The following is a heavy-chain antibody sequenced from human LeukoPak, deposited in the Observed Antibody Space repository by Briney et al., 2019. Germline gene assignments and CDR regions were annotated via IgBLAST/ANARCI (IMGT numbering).Heavy chain of an antibody. CDR2: INPSGGST. CDR3: ARTLLWFGDPDSLDY. D-gene: IGHD3-10*01. J-gene: IGHJ4*02. Sequence: GASVKVSCKASGYTFTSYYMHWVRQAPGQGLEWMGIINPSGGSTSYAQKFQGRVTMTRDMSTSTVYMELSSLRSEDTAVYYCARTLLWFGDPDSLDYWGQGTLVTVSS. CDR1: GYTFTSYY. V-gene: IGHV1-46*01.